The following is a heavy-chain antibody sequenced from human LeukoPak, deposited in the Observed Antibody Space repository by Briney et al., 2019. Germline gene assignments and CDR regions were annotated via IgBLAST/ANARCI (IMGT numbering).Heavy chain of an antibody. V-gene: IGHV4-34*01. CDR3: ARAPLRACYMDV. CDR2: INHSGST. J-gene: IGHJ6*03. Sequence: NTSETLSLTCAVYGGSFSGYYWSWIRQPPGKGLEWTGEINHSGSTNYNPSLKSRVTISVDTSKNQFSLKLSSVTAADTAVYYCARAPLRACYMDVWGKGTTVTVSS. CDR1: GGSFSGYY.